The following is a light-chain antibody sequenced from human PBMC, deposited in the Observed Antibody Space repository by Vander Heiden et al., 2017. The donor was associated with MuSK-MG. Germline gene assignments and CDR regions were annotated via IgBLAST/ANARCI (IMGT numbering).Light chain of an antibody. Sequence: QSALTHPRSVSGSPGQSVTISCAGTSSDVGCYNYVSWYQDHPAKAPKLLIYDFSNRPAGFPDRFSGSKSGNTASLTISALQPEDEADYYCCSYASIHTLVFGGGTKLTVL. V-gene: IGLV2-11*01. J-gene: IGLJ2*01. CDR1: SSDVGCYNY. CDR2: DFS. CDR3: CSYASIHTLV.